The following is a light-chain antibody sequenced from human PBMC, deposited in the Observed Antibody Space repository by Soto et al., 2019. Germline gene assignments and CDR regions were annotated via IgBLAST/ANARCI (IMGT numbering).Light chain of an antibody. CDR3: QQYNNWPPVT. V-gene: IGKV3-15*01. Sequence: EIVMTQSPATLSVSPGERATLSCRASQSVSSNLAWYQQKPGQAPRLLIYGASTSATGIPARFSGSGSGTEFTLTISSLQSEDFAVYYCQQYNNWPPVTFCQGTKLEIK. CDR2: GAS. J-gene: IGKJ2*01. CDR1: QSVSSN.